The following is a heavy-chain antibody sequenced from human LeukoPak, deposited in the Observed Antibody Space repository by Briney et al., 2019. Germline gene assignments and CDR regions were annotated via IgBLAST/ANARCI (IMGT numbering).Heavy chain of an antibody. CDR3: ARDQGRYCGGDCPLDP. CDR2: INCSSRYI. Sequence: GGALRLSFWASVYTFSTYNRNSGRRAPGKGLEVVSPINCSSRYIYYADSVKGRFTLSRDNAKNSLYLQMNRLRAEDTAVYYSARDQGRYCGGDCPLDPWGQGTLVTVSS. J-gene: IGHJ5*02. V-gene: IGHV3-21*01. CDR1: VYTFSTYN. D-gene: IGHD2-21*02.